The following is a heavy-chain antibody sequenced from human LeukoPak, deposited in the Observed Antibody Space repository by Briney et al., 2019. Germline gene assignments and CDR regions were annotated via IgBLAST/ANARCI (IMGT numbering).Heavy chain of an antibody. Sequence: GGSLRLSCAASGFTFSSYGMHWVRQAPGKXLEWVAVISYDGSNKYYADSVKGRFTISRDNAKNSLYLQMNSLRDEDTAVYYCARGLPPGPGFWGQGTLVTVSS. CDR3: ARGLPPGPGF. J-gene: IGHJ4*02. CDR1: GFTFSSYG. CDR2: ISYDGSNK. D-gene: IGHD7-27*01. V-gene: IGHV3-30*03.